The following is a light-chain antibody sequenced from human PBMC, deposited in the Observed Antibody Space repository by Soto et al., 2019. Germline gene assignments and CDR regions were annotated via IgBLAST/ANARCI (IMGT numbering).Light chain of an antibody. CDR2: DAS. CDR1: QNANTW. J-gene: IGKJ3*01. V-gene: IGKV1-5*01. Sequence: DIQMTQSPSTLSASVGDRVTITCRASQNANTWLAWYQQKPGKAPKLLTSDASTLTTVVPSRFSASGSGTEFTLTISSLQPDDFATYYCQQHNYYFGPGTKVDIK. CDR3: QQHNYY.